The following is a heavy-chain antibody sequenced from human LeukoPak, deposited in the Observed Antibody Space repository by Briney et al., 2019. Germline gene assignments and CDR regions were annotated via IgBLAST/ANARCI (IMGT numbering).Heavy chain of an antibody. D-gene: IGHD2/OR15-2a*01. CDR3: ARDETESRGFDP. CDR1: GFTFSSYG. Sequence: NSGGSLRLSCAASGFTFSSYGMNWVRQAPGKGLEWVSSISSSSSYVYYADSVKGRFTISRDNAKNSPYLQMNSLRAEDTAVYYCARDETESRGFDPWGQGTLVTVSS. J-gene: IGHJ5*02. V-gene: IGHV3-21*01. CDR2: ISSSSSYV.